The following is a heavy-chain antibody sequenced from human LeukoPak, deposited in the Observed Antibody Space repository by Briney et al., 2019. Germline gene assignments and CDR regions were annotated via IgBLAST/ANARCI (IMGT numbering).Heavy chain of an antibody. CDR1: GYTFTSYD. V-gene: IGHV1-8*01. D-gene: IGHD3-10*01. Sequence: ASVKVSCKASGYTFTSYDINWVRQATGQGLEWMGWMSPNSGNTGYAQKFQGRVTMTRNTSISTAHMELSSLRSEDTAVYYCARGDGSRSYYNRLIGYYYYYYMDVWGKGTTVTISS. CDR2: MSPNSGNT. J-gene: IGHJ6*03. CDR3: ARGDGSRSYYNRLIGYYYYYYMDV.